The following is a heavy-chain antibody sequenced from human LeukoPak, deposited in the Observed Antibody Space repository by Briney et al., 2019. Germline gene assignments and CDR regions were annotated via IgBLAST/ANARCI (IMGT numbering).Heavy chain of an antibody. V-gene: IGHV3-21*01. CDR1: GFTFSSYW. CDR2: ISSSSSYI. J-gene: IGHJ4*02. D-gene: IGHD4-17*01. Sequence: GGSLRLSCAASGFTFSSYWMHWVRQAPGKGLEWVSSISSSSSYIYYADSVKGRFTISRDNAKNSLYLQMNSLRAEDTAVYYCARVTDYGDYFDYWGQGTLVTVSS. CDR3: ARVTDYGDYFDY.